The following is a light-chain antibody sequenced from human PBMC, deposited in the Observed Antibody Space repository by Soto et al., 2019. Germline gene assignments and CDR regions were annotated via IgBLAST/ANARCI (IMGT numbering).Light chain of an antibody. V-gene: IGLV2-14*01. Sequence: LTQPASVSGSPGQSITISCTGTSSDVGGYDYVSWYQLHPGKAPKLMVFEVSNRPSGVSYRLSGSKSGNTASLTISGLQAEDEADYFCSSYSISTAYLFGTGTKVTVL. CDR1: SSDVGGYDY. CDR2: EVS. CDR3: SSYSISTAYL. J-gene: IGLJ1*01.